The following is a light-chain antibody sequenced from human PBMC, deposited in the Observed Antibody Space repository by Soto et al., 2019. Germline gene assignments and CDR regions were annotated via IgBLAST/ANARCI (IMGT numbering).Light chain of an antibody. CDR1: QSVLYSSNNKNY. CDR3: LQYYRLALA. Sequence: DIVMTQSPDSLAVSLVQRATINGKSSQSVLYSSNNKNYLGWYQQKPGQPTQLLISWASTRASGVPDRLIGRGSGTDFSLATSSLQAVEVAVYYCLQYYRLALAFGERTRLEF. J-gene: IGKJ5*01. V-gene: IGKV4-1*01. CDR2: WAS.